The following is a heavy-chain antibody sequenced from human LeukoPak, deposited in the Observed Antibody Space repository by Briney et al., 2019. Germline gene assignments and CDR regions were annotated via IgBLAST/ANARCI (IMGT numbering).Heavy chain of an antibody. J-gene: IGHJ6*03. D-gene: IGHD3-3*01. V-gene: IGHV1-69*13. Sequence: SVKVSCKASGGTFSSYAISWVRQAPGQGLEWMGGIIPIFGTANYAKKFQGRVTITADESTSTAYMELSSLISEDTAVCYCARGIGRLELYYYYYMDVWGKGTTVTVSS. CDR3: ARGIGRLELYYYYYMDV. CDR2: IIPIFGTA. CDR1: GGTFSSYA.